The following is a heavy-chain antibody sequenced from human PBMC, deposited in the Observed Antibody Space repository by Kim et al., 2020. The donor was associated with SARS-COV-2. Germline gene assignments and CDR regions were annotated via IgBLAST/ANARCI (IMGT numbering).Heavy chain of an antibody. V-gene: IGHV3-7*03. J-gene: IGHJ6*02. CDR3: ARVVLYYVSGINGYYYHFAMDA. CDR1: GFTFSSYW. Sequence: GGSLRLSCAASGFTFSSYWMSWVRQAPGKGLEWVANIKQDGSEKYYVDSVKGRFTISRDNAKNSLYLQMNSLRAEDTAVYYCARVVLYYVSGINGYYYHFAMDAWGQGTTVTVSS. D-gene: IGHD3-10*01. CDR2: IKQDGSEK.